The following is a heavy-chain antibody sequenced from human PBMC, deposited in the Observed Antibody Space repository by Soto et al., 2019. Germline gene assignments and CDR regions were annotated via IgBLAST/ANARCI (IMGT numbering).Heavy chain of an antibody. V-gene: IGHV3-30*18. CDR3: AKDIHFRLYGMDV. CDR1: GFTFSNYG. CDR2: ISYDGSNK. Sequence: QVQLVESGGGVVQPGRSLRLSCAASGFTFSNYGMHWVRQAPGKGLEWVAIISYDGSNKYYADSVKGRFTISRDNSKNTLYLQMNSLRAEDTAVYYCAKDIHFRLYGMDVWGDGATVTVSS. J-gene: IGHJ6*04. D-gene: IGHD3-3*02.